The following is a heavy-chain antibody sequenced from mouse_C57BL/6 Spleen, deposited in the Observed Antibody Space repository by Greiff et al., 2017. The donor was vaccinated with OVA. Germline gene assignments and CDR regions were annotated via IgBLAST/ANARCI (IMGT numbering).Heavy chain of an antibody. CDR3: ARSYYGSSHAMDY. Sequence: VQLQQPGAELVMPGASVKLSCKASGYTFTSYWMHWVKQRPGQGLEWIGEIDPSDSYTNYNQKFKGKSTLTVDKSTSTAYMQLSSLTSEDSAVYDCARSYYGSSHAMDYWGQGTSVTVSA. J-gene: IGHJ4*01. CDR2: IDPSDSYT. CDR1: GYTFTSYW. V-gene: IGHV1-69*01. D-gene: IGHD1-1*01.